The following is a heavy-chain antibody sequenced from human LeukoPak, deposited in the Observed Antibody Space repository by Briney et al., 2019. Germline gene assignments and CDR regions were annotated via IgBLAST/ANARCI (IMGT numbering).Heavy chain of an antibody. CDR2: INPNSGGT. J-gene: IGHJ6*03. V-gene: IGHV1-2*02. Sequence: ASVKVSCKTSGYSENFYGITWVRQVAGQGLEWMGWINPNSGGTNYAQKFQGRVTMTRDTSISTAYMELSRLRSDDTAVYYCARDNRVGATYLYYYYYMDVWGKGTTVTVSS. CDR3: ARDNRVGATYLYYYYYMDV. D-gene: IGHD1-26*01. CDR1: GYSENFYG.